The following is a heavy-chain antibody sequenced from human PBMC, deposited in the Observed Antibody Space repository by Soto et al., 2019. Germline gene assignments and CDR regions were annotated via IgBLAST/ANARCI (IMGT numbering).Heavy chain of an antibody. CDR1: GGSFSGYY. CDR3: ASLPEQQRAVDY. Sequence: QVQLQQWGAGLLKPSETLSLTCAVYGGSFSGYYWSWIRQPPGKGLEWIGEINHSGSTNYNPSLKSRVTIPVDTSKNQFSLKLSSVTAADTAVYYCASLPEQQRAVDYWGQGTLVTVSS. CDR2: INHSGST. V-gene: IGHV4-34*01. D-gene: IGHD6-13*01. J-gene: IGHJ4*02.